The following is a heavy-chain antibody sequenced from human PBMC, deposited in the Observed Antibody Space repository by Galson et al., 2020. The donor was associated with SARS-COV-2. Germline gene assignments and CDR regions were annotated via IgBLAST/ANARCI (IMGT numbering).Heavy chain of an antibody. D-gene: IGHD6-13*01. J-gene: IGHJ6*02. CDR3: ARGISIRVAAAGTHYYYYGMDV. CDR2: ISAYNGNT. CDR1: GYTFTSYG. V-gene: IGHV1-18*01. Sequence: ASVQVSCQASGYTFTSYGISWVRQAPGQGLEWMGWISAYNGNTNYAQKLQGRVTMTTDTSTSTAYMELRSLRSDDTAVYYCARGISIRVAAAGTHYYYYGMDVWGQGTTVTVSS.